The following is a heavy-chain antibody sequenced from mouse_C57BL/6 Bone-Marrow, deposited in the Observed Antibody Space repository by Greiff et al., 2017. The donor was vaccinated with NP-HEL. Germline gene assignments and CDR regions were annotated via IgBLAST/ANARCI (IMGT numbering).Heavy chain of an antibody. Sequence: EVQLQESGPGLVKPSQSLSLTCSVTGYSITSGYYWNWIRQFPGNKLEWMGYISYDGSNNYNPSLKNRISITRDTSKNQFFLKLNSVTTEDTATYYCARVWGWLLRFYYAMDYWGQGTSVTVSS. CDR1: GYSITSGYY. CDR2: ISYDGSN. D-gene: IGHD2-3*01. V-gene: IGHV3-6*01. J-gene: IGHJ4*01. CDR3: ARVWGWLLRFYYAMDY.